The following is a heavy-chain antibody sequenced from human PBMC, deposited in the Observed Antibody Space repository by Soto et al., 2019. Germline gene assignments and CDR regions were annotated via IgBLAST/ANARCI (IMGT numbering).Heavy chain of an antibody. J-gene: IGHJ4*02. CDR2: INHSGST. Sequence: QVQLQQWGAGLLKPSETLSLTCAVYGGSFSGYYWSWIRQPPGKGLEWIGEINHSGSTNYNPSLKSRVTISVDTSKNQSSLKLRSVTAVDTAVYYCARAYAYYDYVWGSYREKYYFDYWGQGTLVTVSS. V-gene: IGHV4-34*01. D-gene: IGHD3-16*02. CDR3: ARAYAYYDYVWGSYREKYYFDY. CDR1: GGSFSGYY.